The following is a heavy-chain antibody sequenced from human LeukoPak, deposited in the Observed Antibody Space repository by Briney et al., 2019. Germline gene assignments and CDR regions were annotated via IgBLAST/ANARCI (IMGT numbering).Heavy chain of an antibody. V-gene: IGHV3-30*02. CDR1: GFTFSSYR. Sequence: GGSLRLSCAASGFTFSSYRMSWVRQAPGKGLEWVPFIRYDGSNKYYADSVKGRFTISRDNSKNTLYLQMNSLRAEDTAVYYCAPGEYYYDSSGYQDYWGQGTLVTVSS. CDR2: IRYDGSNK. J-gene: IGHJ4*02. CDR3: APGEYYYDSSGYQDY. D-gene: IGHD3-22*01.